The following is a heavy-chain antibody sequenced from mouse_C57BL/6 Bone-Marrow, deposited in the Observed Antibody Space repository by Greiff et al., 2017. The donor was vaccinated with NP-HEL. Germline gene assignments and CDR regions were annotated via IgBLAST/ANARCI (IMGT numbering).Heavy chain of an antibody. CDR2: IDPENGDT. V-gene: IGHV14-4*01. CDR1: GFNIKDDY. D-gene: IGHD2-4*01. Sequence: VHVKQSGAELVRPGASVKLSCTASGFNIKDDYMHWVKQRPEQGLEWIGWIDPENGDTEYASKFQGKATITADTSSNTAYLQLSSLTSEDTAVYYCTCYDYDGFAYWGQGTLVTVSA. J-gene: IGHJ3*01. CDR3: TCYDYDGFAY.